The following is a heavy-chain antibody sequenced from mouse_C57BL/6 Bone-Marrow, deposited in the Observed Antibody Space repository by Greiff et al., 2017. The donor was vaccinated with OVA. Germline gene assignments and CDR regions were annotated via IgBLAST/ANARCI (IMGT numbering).Heavy chain of an antibody. CDR2: INSNNGGT. CDR1: GYTFTDYN. J-gene: IGHJ3*01. V-gene: IGHV1-18*01. D-gene: IGHD2-4*01. Sequence: EVKLMESGPELAKPGASVKIPCKASGYTFTDYNMDWVKQSHGKSLEWIGDINSNNGGTIYNQKFKGKATLTVDKSSSSASIELRSLTSEDTAVYYCARGGYYDYDGGAWFAYWGQGTLVTVSA. CDR3: ARGGYYDYDGGAWFAY.